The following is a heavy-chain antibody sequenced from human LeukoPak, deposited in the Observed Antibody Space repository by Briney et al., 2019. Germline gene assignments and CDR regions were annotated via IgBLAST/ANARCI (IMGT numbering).Heavy chain of an antibody. CDR3: ARSRDSAIAVAVGLFDY. D-gene: IGHD6-19*01. CDR1: GGSISSYY. J-gene: IGHJ4*02. Sequence: PSETLSLTCTVSGGSISSYYWSWIRQPPGKGLEWIGYIYYSGSTNYNPSLKSRVTISVDTSKNQFSLKLSSVTAADTAVYYCARSRDSAIAVAVGLFDYWGQRTLVTVSS. V-gene: IGHV4-59*01. CDR2: IYYSGST.